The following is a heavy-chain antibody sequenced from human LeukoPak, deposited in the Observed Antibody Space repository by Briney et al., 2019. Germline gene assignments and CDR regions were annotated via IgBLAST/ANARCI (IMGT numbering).Heavy chain of an antibody. Sequence: GGSLRLSCAASGFTFSSYAMHWVRQAPGKGLEWVAVIAYDGSNKYYADSVKGRFTISRDNSKNTLYLQMNSLRAEDTAVYYCARERGGGATMDYWGQGTLVTVSS. CDR1: GFTFSSYA. V-gene: IGHV3-30-3*01. CDR2: IAYDGSNK. D-gene: IGHD1-26*01. J-gene: IGHJ4*02. CDR3: ARERGGGATMDY.